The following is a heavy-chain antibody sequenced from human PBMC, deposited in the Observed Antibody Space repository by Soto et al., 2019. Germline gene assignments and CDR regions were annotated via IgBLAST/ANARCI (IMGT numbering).Heavy chain of an antibody. CDR2: LYSGGSS. D-gene: IGHD3-22*01. Sequence: EVQLVESGGGLVRPGGSLRLSCGVSGFIVSRSYMTWVRQAPGKGLEWVSSLYSGGSSYYSDSVKGRFTISRDNSENTLSLQMNSLRAEDTAVYYCARLGYFEDSGYSYFVSWGHGTLATVSS. CDR1: GFIVSRSY. V-gene: IGHV3-53*01. J-gene: IGHJ5*01. CDR3: ARLGYFEDSGYSYFVS.